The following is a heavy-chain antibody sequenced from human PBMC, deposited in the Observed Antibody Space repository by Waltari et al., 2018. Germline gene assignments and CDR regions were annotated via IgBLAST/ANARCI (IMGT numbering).Heavy chain of an antibody. V-gene: IGHV1-8*03. CDR3: ARLRLLDYYYYYGMDV. D-gene: IGHD2-8*02. J-gene: IGHJ6*02. CDR2: MNPNSGNT. CDR1: GYTFTSYD. Sequence: QVQLVQSGAEVKKPGASVKVSCKASGYTFTSYDINWVRQATGQGLEWMGWMNPNSGNTGYAQKFHGRVTITRNTSISTAYMELSSLRSEDTAVYYCARLRLLDYYYYYGMDVWGQGTTVTVSS.